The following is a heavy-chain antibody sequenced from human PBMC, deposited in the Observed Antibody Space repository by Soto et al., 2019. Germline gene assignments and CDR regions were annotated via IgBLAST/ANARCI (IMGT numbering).Heavy chain of an antibody. J-gene: IGHJ4*02. CDR1: EGNIISYC. V-gene: IGHV4-59*01. CDR2: IYYSGST. D-gene: IGHD3-10*01. CDR3: ATLGSGVDY. Sequence: PSLLMSVTCSVAEGNIISYCWSWIRKPPGKGLEWIGYIYYSGSTNYNPSLKSRVTISVDTSKNQFSLKLSSVTAADTAVYYCATLGSGVDYWGQGTLVTVSS.